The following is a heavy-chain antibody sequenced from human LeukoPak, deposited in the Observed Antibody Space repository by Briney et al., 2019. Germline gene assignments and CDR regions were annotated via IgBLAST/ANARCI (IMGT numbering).Heavy chain of an antibody. J-gene: IGHJ6*02. V-gene: IGHV1-69*13. CDR1: GGTFSSYA. CDR3: ARDPRRNQLAMYDYYYGMDV. Sequence: ASVKVSCKASGGTFSSYAISWVRQAPGQGLEWMGGIIPIFGTANYAQKFQGRVTITADESTSTAYMELSSLRSEDTAVYYCARDPRRNQLAMYDYYYGMDVWGQGTTVTVSS. D-gene: IGHD1-14*01. CDR2: IIPIFGTA.